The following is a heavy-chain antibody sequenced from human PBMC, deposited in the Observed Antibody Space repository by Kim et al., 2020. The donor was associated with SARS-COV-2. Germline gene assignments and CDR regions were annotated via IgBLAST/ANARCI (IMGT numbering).Heavy chain of an antibody. V-gene: IGHV3-23*01. D-gene: IGHD6-13*01. CDR2: ISGSGGST. CDR1: GFTFSSYD. CDR3: AKDGRSHTPGY. Sequence: GGSLRLSCAVSGFTFSSYDMSWVRQAPGKGLEWISGISGSGGSTYSADSVKGRFTVSRDNSKSTLYLQMNSLRADDTAIYYCAKDGRSHTPGYWGQGTLVTVSS. J-gene: IGHJ4*02.